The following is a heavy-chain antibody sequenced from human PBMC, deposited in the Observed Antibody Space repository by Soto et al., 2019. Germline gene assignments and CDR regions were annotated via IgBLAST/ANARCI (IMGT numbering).Heavy chain of an antibody. J-gene: IGHJ4*02. D-gene: IGHD1-20*01. CDR2: IVVGSGNT. CDR3: AADRGITGTPGFDY. V-gene: IGHV1-58*01. Sequence: ASVKVSCKASGFTFTSSAVQWVRQARGQRLEWIGWIVVGSGNTNYAQKFQERVTITRDMSTSTAYMELSSLGSEDTAVYYYAADRGITGTPGFDYWGQGTLVTVSS. CDR1: GFTFTSSA.